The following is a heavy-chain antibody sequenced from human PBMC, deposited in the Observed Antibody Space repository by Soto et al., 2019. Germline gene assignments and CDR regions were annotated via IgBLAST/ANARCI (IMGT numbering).Heavy chain of an antibody. CDR1: GGTFGSFA. CDR3: ARPYRQGYYYYYGMDV. CDR2: IIPMFGTA. J-gene: IGHJ6*02. D-gene: IGHD2-2*01. Sequence: SVKVSCKASGGTFGSFALTWVRQAPGQGLEWMGRIIPMFGTANYAEKFQGRVTITADESTSTGYMEMSSLGHEDTAVYYCARPYRQGYYYYYGMDVWGQGTTVTVSS. V-gene: IGHV1-69*13.